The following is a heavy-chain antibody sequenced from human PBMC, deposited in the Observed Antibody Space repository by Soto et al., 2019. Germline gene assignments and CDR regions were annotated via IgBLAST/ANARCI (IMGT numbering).Heavy chain of an antibody. Sequence: GGSLRLSCAASGFTFDDYAMHWVRQAPGKGLEWVSGISWNSGSIGYADSVKGRFTISRDNAKNSLYLQMNSLKPEDTALYYCAKGSSGSDGYFQHWGQGTLVTVSS. V-gene: IGHV3-9*01. CDR1: GFTFDDYA. D-gene: IGHD1-26*01. CDR2: ISWNSGSI. CDR3: AKGSSGSDGYFQH. J-gene: IGHJ1*01.